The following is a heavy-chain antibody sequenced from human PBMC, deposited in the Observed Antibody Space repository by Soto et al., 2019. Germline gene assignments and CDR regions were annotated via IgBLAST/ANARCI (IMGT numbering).Heavy chain of an antibody. V-gene: IGHV1-2*02. D-gene: IGHD5-18*01. Sequence: ASVKVSCKASGYTFTGYYMHWVRQAPGQGLEWMGWINPNSGGTNYAQKFQGRVTMTRDTSISTAYMELSRLRSDDTAVYYCARRMIWLGNEYRGYGMEVWGQGTTVTVSS. CDR2: INPNSGGT. J-gene: IGHJ6*02. CDR1: GYTFTGYY. CDR3: ARRMIWLGNEYRGYGMEV.